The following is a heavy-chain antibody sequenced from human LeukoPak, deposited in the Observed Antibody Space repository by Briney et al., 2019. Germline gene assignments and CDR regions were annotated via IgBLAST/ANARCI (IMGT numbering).Heavy chain of an antibody. CDR1: GGTFSSYA. CDR2: IIPIFGTA. CDR3: ARDGDYYGSGSYRSHFDY. V-gene: IGHV1-69*13. Sequence: SVKVSCKASGGTFSSYAISWVRQAPGQGLEWMGGIIPIFGTANYAQKFQGRVTITADESTSTAYMELSSLRSEDTAVYYCARDGDYYGSGSYRSHFDYWGQGTLVTVSS. D-gene: IGHD3-10*01. J-gene: IGHJ4*02.